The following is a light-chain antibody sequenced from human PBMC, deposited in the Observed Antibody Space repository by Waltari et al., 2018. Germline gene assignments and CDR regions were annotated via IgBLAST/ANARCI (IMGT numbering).Light chain of an antibody. CDR3: CSYAGSRTYV. CDR2: EVS. Sequence: QSALTQPASVSGSPGQSITISCTGTSSDVGNFNLVSWYQQHPGKVPKLLIYEVSKRPSGVSNHFSGSKSGNPASLTISGLRAEDEADYYCCSYAGSRTYVFGTGTKVTVL. J-gene: IGLJ1*01. CDR1: SSDVGNFNL. V-gene: IGLV2-23*02.